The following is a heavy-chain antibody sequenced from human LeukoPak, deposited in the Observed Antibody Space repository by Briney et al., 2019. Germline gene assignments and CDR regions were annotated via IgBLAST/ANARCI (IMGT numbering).Heavy chain of an antibody. CDR3: AKDIAYGGLGYCSSTSCHDQYYFDY. V-gene: IGHV3-30*02. D-gene: IGHD2-2*01. CDR1: GFAFNRYG. CDR2: IRYDGSNK. Sequence: GGSLRLSCAASGFAFNRYGIHWVRQAPGKGREWVAFIRYDGSNKYYADSVNGQFTISRDNSKNTLYLQMNSLRAEDTAVYYCAKDIAYGGLGYCSSTSCHDQYYFDYWGQGTLVTVSS. J-gene: IGHJ4*02.